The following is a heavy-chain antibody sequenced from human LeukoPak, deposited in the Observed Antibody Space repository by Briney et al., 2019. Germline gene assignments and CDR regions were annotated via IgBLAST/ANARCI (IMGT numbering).Heavy chain of an antibody. D-gene: IGHD1-26*01. CDR1: GGPVGSGGYY. CDR3: ARTQSQSGSYRYYFAY. J-gene: IGHJ4*02. Sequence: SETLSLTYTVSGGPVGSGGYYWRWIRQPPGGGLEWLGGIYYIRNTNYNPSLKSRVTMSLDPSKNQFSLKLNSVTAADTAVYYCARTQSQSGSYRYYFAYWGQGTLVTVSS. V-gene: IGHV4-61*08. CDR2: IYYIRNT.